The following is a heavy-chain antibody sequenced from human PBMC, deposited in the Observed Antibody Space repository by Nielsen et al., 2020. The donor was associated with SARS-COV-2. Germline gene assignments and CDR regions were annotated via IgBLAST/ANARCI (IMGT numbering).Heavy chain of an antibody. CDR2: IYYSGST. V-gene: IGHV4-39*07. CDR1: GGSISSSSYY. D-gene: IGHD6-13*01. J-gene: IGHJ5*02. Sequence: SETLSLTCTVSGGSISSSSYYWGWIRQPPGKGLEWIGSIYYSGSTYYNPSLKSRVTISVDTYKNQFSLKLSSVTAADTAVYYCASYSSSWYRYNWFDPWGQGTLVTVSS. CDR3: ASYSSSWYRYNWFDP.